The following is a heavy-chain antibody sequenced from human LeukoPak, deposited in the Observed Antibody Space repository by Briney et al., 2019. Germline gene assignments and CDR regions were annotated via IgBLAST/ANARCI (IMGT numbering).Heavy chain of an antibody. D-gene: IGHD6-13*01. V-gene: IGHV1-18*01. J-gene: IGHJ4*02. CDR2: ISAYNGNT. CDR1: GYTFTSYG. CDR3: ARVRNIAAAAYFDY. Sequence: GASVKVSCKASGYTFTSYGISWVRQAPGQGLEWMGWISAYNGNTNYAQKLQGRVTMTTDTSTSTAYMELRSLRSDDKAVYYCARVRNIAAAAYFDYWGQGTLVTVSS.